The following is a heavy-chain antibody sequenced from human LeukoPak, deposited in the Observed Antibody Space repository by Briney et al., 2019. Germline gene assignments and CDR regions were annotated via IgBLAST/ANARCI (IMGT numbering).Heavy chain of an antibody. D-gene: IGHD6-19*01. J-gene: IGHJ4*02. CDR2: IYYSGST. CDR1: GGSISSGDYY. V-gene: IGHV4-39*07. CDR3: ARDDSGYSSGWFDY. Sequence: KTSQTLSLTCTVSGGSISSGDYYWSWIRQPPGKGLEWIGSIYYSGSTYYNPSLKSRVTISVDTSKNQFSLKLSSVTAADTAVYYCARDDSGYSSGWFDYWGQGTLVTVSS.